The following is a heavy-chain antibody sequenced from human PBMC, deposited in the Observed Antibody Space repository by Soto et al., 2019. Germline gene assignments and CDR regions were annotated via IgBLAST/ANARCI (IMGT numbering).Heavy chain of an antibody. CDR2: IYYSGST. CDR1: GGSVSSSSCY. J-gene: IGHJ4*02. D-gene: IGHD3-10*01. CDR3: ASMGYHYGSGSYPLDY. Sequence: SETLSLTCTVSGGSVSSSSCYWGWIRQPPGKGLEWIGSIYYSGSTYYNPSLKSRVTMSVDTSKNQFSLNLRSVTAADTAVYYCASMGYHYGSGSYPLDYWGQGTLVTVSS. V-gene: IGHV4-39*07.